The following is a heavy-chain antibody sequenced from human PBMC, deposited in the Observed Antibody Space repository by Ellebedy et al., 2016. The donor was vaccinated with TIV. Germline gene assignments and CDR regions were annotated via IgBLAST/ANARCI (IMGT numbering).Heavy chain of an antibody. CDR2: INAGNGNT. V-gene: IGHV1-3*01. Sequence: ASVKVSCXASGYTFISHTIDWVRQAPGQRLEWLGWINAGNGNTKYSQKFQGRVTITRDTSASTVYMEMSSLRSEDTAVFYCARDPEGAYYYGSGKFDYWGQGTLVTVSS. D-gene: IGHD3-10*01. CDR3: ARDPEGAYYYGSGKFDY. CDR1: GYTFISHT. J-gene: IGHJ4*02.